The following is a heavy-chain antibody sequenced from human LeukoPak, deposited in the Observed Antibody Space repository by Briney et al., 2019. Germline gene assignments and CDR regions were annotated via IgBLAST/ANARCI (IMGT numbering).Heavy chain of an antibody. CDR3: ARNQWLVQAAFDI. Sequence: GGSLRLSCAASGFTFDDYAMHWVRHAPGKGLEWVSGISWNSGSIGYADSVKGRFTISRDNAKNSLYLQINSLRAEDTAVYYCARNQWLVQAAFDIWGPGTMVTVSS. CDR2: ISWNSGSI. D-gene: IGHD6-19*01. V-gene: IGHV3-9*01. CDR1: GFTFDDYA. J-gene: IGHJ3*02.